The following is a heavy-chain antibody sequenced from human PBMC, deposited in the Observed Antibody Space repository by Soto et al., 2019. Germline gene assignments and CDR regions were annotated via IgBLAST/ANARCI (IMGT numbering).Heavy chain of an antibody. V-gene: IGHV4-59*02. CDR3: ARGVGSSPPRY. CDR2: IYDSGSP. CDR1: GGSVSVYF. D-gene: IGHD1-26*01. Sequence: SETLSLTCTISGGSVSVYFWSWIRQPPGQALEWIGYIYDSGSPYYNPSFRSRVIISADTSKNEISLKLTSATAADTAVYYCARGVGSSPPRYWGRGTLVTVSS. J-gene: IGHJ4*02.